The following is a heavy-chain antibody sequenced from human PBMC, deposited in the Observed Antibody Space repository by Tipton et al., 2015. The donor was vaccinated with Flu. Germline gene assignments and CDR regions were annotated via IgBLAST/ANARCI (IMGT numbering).Heavy chain of an antibody. V-gene: IGHV3-9*01. CDR3: AKDIEGEIAVALVE. Sequence: SLRLSCAASGFTFDDYAMHWVRQAPGKGLEWVSGISWNSGSIGYADSVKGRFTISRDNAKNSLYLQMNSLRAEDTALYYCAKDIEGEIAVALVEWGQGTLVTVSS. CDR1: GFTFDDYA. CDR2: ISWNSGSI. D-gene: IGHD6-19*01. J-gene: IGHJ4*02.